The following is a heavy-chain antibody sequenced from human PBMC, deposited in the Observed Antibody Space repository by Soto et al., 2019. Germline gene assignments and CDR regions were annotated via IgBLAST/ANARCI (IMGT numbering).Heavy chain of an antibody. V-gene: IGHV3-23*01. J-gene: IGHJ1*01. CDR3: AKDPGGVQTSYFQH. CDR2: ISGSGGST. Sequence: GGSMRLSCAASGFTFSSYAMSWVRQAPGKGLEWVSAISGSGGSTYYADSVKGRFTISRDNSKNTLYLQMNSLRAEDTAVYYCAKDPGGVQTSYFQHWGQGTLVTVSS. CDR1: GFTFSSYA. D-gene: IGHD2-8*01.